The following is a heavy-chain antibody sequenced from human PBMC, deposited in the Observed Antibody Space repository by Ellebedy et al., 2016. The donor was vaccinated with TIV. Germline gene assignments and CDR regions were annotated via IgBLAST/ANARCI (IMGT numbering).Heavy chain of an antibody. CDR3: ARAWGGTWLDP. CDR2: INHSGST. CDR1: GGPFSGFF. J-gene: IGHJ5*02. D-gene: IGHD3-10*01. Sequence: MPSETLSLTCAVYGGPFSGFFWSWVRQPPAKGLEWIGGINHSGSTIHNPSLKSRVTISVDTSQNQFSLKLTSVTAADTAMYYCARAWGGTWLDPWGLGTLVFVSS. V-gene: IGHV4-34*01.